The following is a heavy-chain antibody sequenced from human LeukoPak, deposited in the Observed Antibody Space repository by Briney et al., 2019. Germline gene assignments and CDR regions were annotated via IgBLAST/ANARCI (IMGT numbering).Heavy chain of an antibody. CDR3: AKGAPIWSGYYYY. CDR2: ISYDGSNK. D-gene: IGHD3-3*01. V-gene: IGHV3-30*18. CDR1: GFTFSEYG. Sequence: GGSLRLSCVASGFTFSEYGMHWVRQAPGKGLEWVAVISYDGSNKYYADSVKGRFTISRDNSKNTLYLQMNSLRAEDTAVYYCAKGAPIWSGYYYYWGQGTLVTVSS. J-gene: IGHJ4*02.